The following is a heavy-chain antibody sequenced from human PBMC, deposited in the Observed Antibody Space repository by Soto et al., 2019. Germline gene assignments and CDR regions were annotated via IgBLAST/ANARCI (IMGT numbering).Heavy chain of an antibody. CDR3: VACGPRSGYYLLGGFDI. CDR1: GFTFSSYA. Sequence: EVQLLESGGGLVQPGGSLSLSCAASGFTFSSYAISWVRQAPGKGLEWVSGISGSGGSTYYAASVKARFTISRGNSKNALYLQMNSLRSEDTAVYYCVACGPRSGYYLLGGFDIWGQGTMVPVSS. V-gene: IGHV3-23*01. J-gene: IGHJ3*02. D-gene: IGHD3-3*01. CDR2: ISGSGGST.